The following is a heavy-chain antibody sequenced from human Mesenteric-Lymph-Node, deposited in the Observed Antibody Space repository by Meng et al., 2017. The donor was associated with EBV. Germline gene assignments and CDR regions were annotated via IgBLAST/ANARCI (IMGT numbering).Heavy chain of an antibody. CDR2: IYNSGIT. Sequence: HVEGWGAGPGMVKPWGALFLTWGFFGVFGRADSWGNWGRQFPGGGLEWIGQIYNSGITNYNPSLKSRVTISLDTSKNQFSLKLTSLTAADTAIYYCAKSLDSGGYYFDLWGQGSLVTGSS. CDR1: GVFGRADSW. J-gene: IGHJ4*02. D-gene: IGHD2-15*01. V-gene: IGHV4-4*02. CDR3: AKSLDSGGYYFDL.